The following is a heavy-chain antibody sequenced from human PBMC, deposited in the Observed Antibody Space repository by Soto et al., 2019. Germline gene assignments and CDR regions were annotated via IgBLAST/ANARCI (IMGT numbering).Heavy chain of an antibody. CDR3: AREPRYCRGGSCSITGDAYDI. Sequence: EVQLVESGGGLVQPGGSLRLSCTASGFIVSDTYVNWVRQAPGKGLEWVSVISNRGDTHYADYVRGRLSLSRDISDNTLHLQMNNLRVEDTAVYYCAREPRYCRGGSCSITGDAYDIWGQGTMVTVSS. D-gene: IGHD2-15*01. V-gene: IGHV3-66*01. J-gene: IGHJ3*02. CDR1: GFIVSDTY. CDR2: ISNRGDT.